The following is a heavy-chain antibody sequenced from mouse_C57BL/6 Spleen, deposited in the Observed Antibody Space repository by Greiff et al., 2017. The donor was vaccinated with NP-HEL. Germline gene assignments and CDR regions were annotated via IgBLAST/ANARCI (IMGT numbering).Heavy chain of an antibody. V-gene: IGHV14-1*01. CDR3: TTAEGYYGSSAAWFAY. CDR1: GFNIKDYY. Sequence: VQLQQSGAELVRPGASVKLSCTASGFNIKDYYMHWVKQRPEQGLEWIGRIDPEDGDTEYAPKFQGKATMTADTSSNTAYLQLSSLTSEDTAVYYCTTAEGYYGSSAAWFAYWGQGTLVTVSA. J-gene: IGHJ3*01. CDR2: IDPEDGDT. D-gene: IGHD1-1*01.